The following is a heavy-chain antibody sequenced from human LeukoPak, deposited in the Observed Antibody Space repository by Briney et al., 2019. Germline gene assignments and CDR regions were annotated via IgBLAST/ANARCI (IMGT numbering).Heavy chain of an antibody. CDR2: ISYDGSKT. Sequence: GRSLRLSCVASAFTFSIYGMHWVRQAPGKGLEWVAVISYDGSKTYYADSVKGRFTISRDNSKNTLYLQMNSLRAEDTAVYYCASPGGYGFWSGPFDYWGQGTLVTVSS. J-gene: IGHJ4*02. CDR1: AFTFSIYG. D-gene: IGHD3-3*01. CDR3: ASPGGYGFWSGPFDY. V-gene: IGHV3-30*03.